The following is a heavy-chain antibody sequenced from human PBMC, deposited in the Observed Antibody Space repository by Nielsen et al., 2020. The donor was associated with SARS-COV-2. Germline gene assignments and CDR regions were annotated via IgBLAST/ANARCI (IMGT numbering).Heavy chain of an antibody. Sequence: WIRQPPGKGLEWIGSIYYSGSTYYNPSLKSRVTISVDTSKNQFSLKLSSVTAADTAVYYCARGLPAAAGTLYYYYYRMDVWGKGTTVTVSS. CDR3: ARGLPAAAGTLYYYYYRMDV. J-gene: IGHJ6*04. D-gene: IGHD6-13*01. CDR2: IYYSGST. V-gene: IGHV4-39*07.